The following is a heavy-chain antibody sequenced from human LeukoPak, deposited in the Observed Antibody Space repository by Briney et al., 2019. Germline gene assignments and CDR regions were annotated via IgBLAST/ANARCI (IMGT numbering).Heavy chain of an antibody. CDR1: GDSISTSNSY. J-gene: IGHJ4*02. V-gene: IGHV4-39*02. CDR2: IYYSGNT. Sequence: PSETLSLTCTVSGDSISTSNSYWGWIRQPPGKGLEWIGSIYYSGNTYYNASLKSRVTISVDTSKNQFSLKLTSVTAADTAVYYCARDRLRFVYWGQGTLVTVSS. CDR3: ARDRLRFVY.